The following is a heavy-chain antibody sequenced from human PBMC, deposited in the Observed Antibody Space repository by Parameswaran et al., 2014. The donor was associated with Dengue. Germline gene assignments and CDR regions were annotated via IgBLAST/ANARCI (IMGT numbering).Heavy chain of an antibody. CDR3: ARDLFGTGFDP. Sequence: APGKGLEWVSSISSSSSYIYYADSVKGRFTISRDNAKNSLYLQMNSLRAEDTAVYYCARDLFGTGFDPWGQGTLVTVSS. CDR2: ISSSSSYI. V-gene: IGHV3-21*01. D-gene: IGHD3-10*02. J-gene: IGHJ5*02.